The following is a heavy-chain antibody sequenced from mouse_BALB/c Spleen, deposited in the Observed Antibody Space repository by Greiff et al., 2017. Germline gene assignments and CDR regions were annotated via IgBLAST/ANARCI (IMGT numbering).Heavy chain of an antibody. V-gene: IGHV1-5*01. J-gene: IGHJ2*01. D-gene: IGHD1-1*01. CDR3: ARRGYYDGYYFDY. Sequence: VQLKESGTVLARPGASVKMSCKASGYSFTSYWMHWVKQRPGQGLEWIGAIYPGNSDTSYNQKFKGKAKLTAVTSASTAYMELSSLTNEDSAVYYCARRGYYDGYYFDYWGQGTTLTVSS. CDR1: GYSFTSYW. CDR2: IYPGNSDT.